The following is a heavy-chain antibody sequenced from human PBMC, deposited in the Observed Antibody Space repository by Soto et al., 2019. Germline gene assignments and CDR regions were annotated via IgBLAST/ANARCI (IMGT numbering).Heavy chain of an antibody. CDR2: IYYSGST. CDR1: GGSISSYY. D-gene: IGHD1-7*01. CDR3: ARDNKDYLVTGTTLNAFDI. Sequence: SETLSLTCTVSGGSISSYYWSWIRQPPGKGLEWIGYIYYSGSTNYNPSLKSRVTISVDTSKNQFSLKLSSVTAADTAVYYCARDNKDYLVTGTTLNAFDIWGQGTMVTVSS. V-gene: IGHV4-59*12. J-gene: IGHJ3*02.